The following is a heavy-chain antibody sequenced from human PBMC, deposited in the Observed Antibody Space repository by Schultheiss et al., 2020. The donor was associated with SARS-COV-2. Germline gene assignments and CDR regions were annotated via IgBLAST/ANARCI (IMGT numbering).Heavy chain of an antibody. D-gene: IGHD1-26*01. CDR1: GFTFSSYA. Sequence: GGSLRLSCAASGFTFSSYAMHWVRQAPGKGLEYVSAISSNGGSTYYANSVKGRFTISRDNSKNTLYLQMGSLRAEDMAVYYCVKMRYSGSPYWGQGTLVTVSS. CDR2: ISSNGGST. V-gene: IGHV3-64*01. CDR3: VKMRYSGSPY. J-gene: IGHJ4*02.